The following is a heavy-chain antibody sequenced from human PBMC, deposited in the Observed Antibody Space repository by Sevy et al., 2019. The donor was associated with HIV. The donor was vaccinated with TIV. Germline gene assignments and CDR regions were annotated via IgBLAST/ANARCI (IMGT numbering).Heavy chain of an antibody. CDR3: ARDRDITFGGGDAFDI. CDR2: ITPFFRTA. D-gene: IGHD3-16*01. J-gene: IGHJ3*02. CDR1: GGTFDTYS. V-gene: IGHV1-69*13. Sequence: ASVKVSCKTSGGTFDTYSISWMRQAPGQGIEWMGGITPFFRTASYAQKFQGRVTITADESTGTAYMELSSVRSEDSAVYYCARDRDITFGGGDAFDIWGQGTLVTVSS.